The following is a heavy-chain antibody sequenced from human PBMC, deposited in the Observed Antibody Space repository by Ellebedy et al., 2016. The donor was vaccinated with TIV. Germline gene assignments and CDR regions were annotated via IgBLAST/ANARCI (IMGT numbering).Heavy chain of an antibody. J-gene: IGHJ4*02. CDR1: GFTFSSYA. Sequence: GESLKISCAASGFTFSSYAMSWVRQAPGKGLEWVSAISGSGGSTYYADSVKGRFTISRDNSKNTLYLQMNSLRAEDTAVYYCAKGPYVDTAMVDYWGQGTLVTVSS. CDR3: AKGPYVDTAMVDY. D-gene: IGHD5-18*01. V-gene: IGHV3-23*01. CDR2: ISGSGGST.